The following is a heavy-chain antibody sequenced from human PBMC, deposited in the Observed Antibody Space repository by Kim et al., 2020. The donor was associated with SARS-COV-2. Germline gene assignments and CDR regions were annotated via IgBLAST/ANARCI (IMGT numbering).Heavy chain of an antibody. J-gene: IGHJ4*02. D-gene: IGHD6-13*01. Sequence: VDSVRGRFTISGDNAKNSRYLQMHSLRAEDTAVYYCARGGSGSSWYWRFWGQGALVTVSS. CDR3: ARGGSGSSWYWRF. V-gene: IGHV3-7*01.